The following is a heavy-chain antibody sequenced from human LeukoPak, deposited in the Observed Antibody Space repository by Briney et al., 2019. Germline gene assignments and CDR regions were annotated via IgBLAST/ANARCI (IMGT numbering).Heavy chain of an antibody. CDR3: ARAIVAVTTPNGAFDI. J-gene: IGHJ3*02. CDR1: GGTFSGSA. V-gene: IGHV1-69*01. CDR2: IIPIFGTA. D-gene: IGHD4-11*01. Sequence: GASVKVSCKASGGTFSGSAISWVRQAPGQGLEWMGGIIPIFGTANYAQKFQGRVTITADESTSTAYMELNSLRSEDSAVNYCARAIVAVTTPNGAFDIWGQGTMVTVSS.